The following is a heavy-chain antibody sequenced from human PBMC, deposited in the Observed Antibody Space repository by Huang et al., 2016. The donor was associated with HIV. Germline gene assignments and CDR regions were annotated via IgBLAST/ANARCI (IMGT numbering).Heavy chain of an antibody. CDR1: GYTLTEVS. J-gene: IGHJ3*02. CDR3: AAGYDTYYDI. V-gene: IGHV1-24*01. D-gene: IGHD2-21*01. Sequence: QVQLVQSGAEVKKPGASVKVSCKVSGYTLTEVSIHWVRQAPGKGLEWMGGFAPEHGETIYAQNCQGRVTMTEDTATDTAYMELHSLRPEDTAVYYCAAGYDTYYDIWGQGTMVSASS. CDR2: FAPEHGET.